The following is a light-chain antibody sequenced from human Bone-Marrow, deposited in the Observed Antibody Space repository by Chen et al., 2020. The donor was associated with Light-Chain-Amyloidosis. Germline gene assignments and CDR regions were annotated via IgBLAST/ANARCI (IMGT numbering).Light chain of an antibody. J-gene: IGLJ3*02. CDR3: SSYTSNNTWV. CDR1: SSDVGNYDY. CDR2: VVS. Sequence: HSALTQPASVSGSPGQVITISCTGTSSDVGNYDYVSWYQQHPGNAPKVLIYVVSYRPSGVSNRFSGSKAGNTAPLTISGLQAEDEAHYYWSSYTSNNTWVFGGGTKLTVL. V-gene: IGLV2-14*01.